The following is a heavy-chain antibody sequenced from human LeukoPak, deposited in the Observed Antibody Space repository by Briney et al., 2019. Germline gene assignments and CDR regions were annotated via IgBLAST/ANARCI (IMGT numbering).Heavy chain of an antibody. D-gene: IGHD2-15*01. J-gene: IGHJ4*02. V-gene: IGHV4-34*01. CDR3: ARSSDIGDN. Sequence: SETLSLTCAVYGGSFSGYYWSWIRQPPGKGLEWIGEINHSGSTYYNPSLKSRVTISVDTSKNQFSLKLSSVTAADTAVYYCARSSDIGDNWGQGTLVTVSP. CDR1: GGSFSGYY. CDR2: INHSGST.